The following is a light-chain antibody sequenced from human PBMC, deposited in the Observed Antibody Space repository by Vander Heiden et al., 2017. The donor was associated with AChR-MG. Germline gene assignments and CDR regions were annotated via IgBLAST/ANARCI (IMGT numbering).Light chain of an antibody. J-gene: IGKJ4*01. V-gene: IGKV3-11*01. CDR3: QQRSTWPRT. CDR2: DAS. CDR1: QSVSSY. Sequence: DIVLTQSPATLSLSPGERATLSCRASQSVSSYLAWYQRKPGQAPRLLIYDASNRATGIPARFSGSGSGTDFTLTISSLEPEDFAVYYCQQRSTWPRTFGGGTKVEIK.